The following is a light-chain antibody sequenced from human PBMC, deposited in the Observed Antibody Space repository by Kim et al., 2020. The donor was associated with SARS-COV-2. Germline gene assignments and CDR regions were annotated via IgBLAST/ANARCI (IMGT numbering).Light chain of an antibody. CDR2: EVT. CDR1: SSDIGSYNL. CDR3: CSYAGSTTWV. V-gene: IGLV2-23*02. Sequence: GQSITISCTGSSSDIGSYNLVSLYQQYPGKAPKLIIYEVTKRPSGVSTRFSGSRSGNTASLTISRLQAEDEAEYHCCSYAGSTTWVFGGGTQLTVL. J-gene: IGLJ3*02.